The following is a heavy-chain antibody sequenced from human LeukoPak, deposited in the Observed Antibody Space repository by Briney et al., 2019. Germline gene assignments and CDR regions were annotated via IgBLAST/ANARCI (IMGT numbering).Heavy chain of an antibody. D-gene: IGHD1-7*01. V-gene: IGHV3-21*01. CDR1: GFTFSSYE. CDR3: ARGLRITGTAVDYYYGMDV. CDR2: ISSSSSYI. J-gene: IGHJ6*02. Sequence: GGSLRLSCAASGFTFSSYEMNWVRQAPGKGLEWVSSISSSSSYIYYADSVKGRFTISRDNARNSLYLQMNSLRAEDTAVYYCARGLRITGTAVDYYYGMDVWGQGTTVTVSS.